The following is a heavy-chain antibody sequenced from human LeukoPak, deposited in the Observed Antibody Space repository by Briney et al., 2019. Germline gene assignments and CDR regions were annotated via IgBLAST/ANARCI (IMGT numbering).Heavy chain of an antibody. CDR2: IKPDGSAQ. Sequence: GGSLRLSCATSGFTFSSNWMSWVRHVPGRGLDWVANIKPDGSAQYYAASVKGRFTISRDNAKNSLYLQMNSLRAEDTALYYCAKDSGSSFYYYYGMDVWGQGTTVTVSS. V-gene: IGHV3-7*03. CDR1: GFTFSSNW. J-gene: IGHJ6*02. CDR3: AKDSGSSFYYYYGMDV. D-gene: IGHD6-6*01.